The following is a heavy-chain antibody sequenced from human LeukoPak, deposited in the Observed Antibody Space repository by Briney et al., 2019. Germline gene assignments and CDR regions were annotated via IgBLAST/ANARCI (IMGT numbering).Heavy chain of an antibody. Sequence: SEILSLTCTVSGGSISSYYWSWIRQPPGKGLEWIGYIYYSGSTNYNPSLKSRVTISVDTSKNQFSLKLSSVTAADTAVYYCAREYYYDSSGYDRHDAFDIWGQGTMVTVSS. CDR2: IYYSGST. CDR1: GGSISSYY. J-gene: IGHJ3*02. CDR3: AREYYYDSSGYDRHDAFDI. V-gene: IGHV4-59*01. D-gene: IGHD3-22*01.